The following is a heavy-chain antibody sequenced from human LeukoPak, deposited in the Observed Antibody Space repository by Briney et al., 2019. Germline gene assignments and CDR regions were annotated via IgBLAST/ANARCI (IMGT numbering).Heavy chain of an antibody. Sequence: KASETLSLTCAVYGGSFSGYYWSWIRPPPGKGLEWIEEINHSGSTNYNPSLKSRVTISVDTSKNQFSLKLSSVTAADTAVYYCARIGGKSMVYGMDVWGQGTTVTVSS. CDR3: ARIGGKSMVYGMDV. CDR2: INHSGST. V-gene: IGHV4-34*01. CDR1: GGSFSGYY. J-gene: IGHJ6*02. D-gene: IGHD3-10*01.